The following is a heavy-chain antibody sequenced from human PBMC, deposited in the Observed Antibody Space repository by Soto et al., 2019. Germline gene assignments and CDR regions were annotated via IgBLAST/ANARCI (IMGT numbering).Heavy chain of an antibody. CDR2: IHYSGST. CDR1: GGSISSYY. CDR3: ARARYQLLHPYYYGMDV. V-gene: IGHV4-59*01. Sequence: SETLSLTCTVSGGSISSYYWSWIRQSPGKGLEWIGYIHYSGSTKSNPPLKSRVTISVDTSRNQVSLKLSSVAAADSAVYFCARARYQLLHPYYYGMDVWGQGTTVTVSS. D-gene: IGHD2-2*01. J-gene: IGHJ6*02.